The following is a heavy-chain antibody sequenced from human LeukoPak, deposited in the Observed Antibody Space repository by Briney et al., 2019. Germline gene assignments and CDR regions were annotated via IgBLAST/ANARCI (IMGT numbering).Heavy chain of an antibody. V-gene: IGHV3-23*01. CDR3: AKAGCYYDSSPLVYFDY. Sequence: GGSLRLSCAASGFTFSSYAMIWVRQAPGKGLEWASAISGSGGSTYYADSVKGRFTISRDNSKNTLYLQMNSLRAEDTAVYYCAKAGCYYDSSPLVYFDYWGQGTLVTVSS. D-gene: IGHD3-22*01. J-gene: IGHJ4*02. CDR1: GFTFSSYA. CDR2: ISGSGGST.